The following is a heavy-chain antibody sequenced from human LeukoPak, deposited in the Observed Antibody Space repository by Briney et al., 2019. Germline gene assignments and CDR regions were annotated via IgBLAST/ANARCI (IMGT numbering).Heavy chain of an antibody. CDR2: IYYSGST. V-gene: IGHV4-39*02. J-gene: IGHJ4*02. Sequence: SETLSLTCTVSGGSISSSSYYWGWIRQPPGKGLEWIGSIYYSGSTYYNPSLKSPVTISVDTSKNQFSLKLSSVTAADTAVYYCARDDSSGYYQKEFDYWGQGTLVTVSS. CDR1: GGSISSSSYY. D-gene: IGHD3-22*01. CDR3: ARDDSSGYYQKEFDY.